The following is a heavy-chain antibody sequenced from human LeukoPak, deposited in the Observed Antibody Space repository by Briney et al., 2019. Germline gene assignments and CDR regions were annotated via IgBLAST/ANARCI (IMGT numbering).Heavy chain of an antibody. CDR1: GFTFSSYA. J-gene: IGHJ4*02. V-gene: IGHV3-23*01. D-gene: IGHD6-13*01. Sequence: GGSLRHSCAASGFTFSSYAMSWVRQAPGKGLEWVSAISGSGGSTYYADSVKGRFTISRDNSKNTLYLQMNSLRAEDTAVYYCARLGSSWQLDYWGQGTLVTVSS. CDR3: ARLGSSWQLDY. CDR2: ISGSGGST.